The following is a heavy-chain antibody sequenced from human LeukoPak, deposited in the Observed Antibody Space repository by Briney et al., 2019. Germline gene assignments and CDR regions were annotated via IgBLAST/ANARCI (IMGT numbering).Heavy chain of an antibody. V-gene: IGHV4-34*01. CDR3: ARRGADYVWGSYRYTIPYFDY. D-gene: IGHD3-16*02. CDR1: GGPFSGYY. Sequence: SETLSLTCAVYGGPFSGYYWSWIRQPPGKGLEWIGEINHSGSTNYNPSLKSRVTISVDTSKNQFSLKLSSVTAADTAVYYCARRGADYVWGSYRYTIPYFDYWGQGTLVTVSS. J-gene: IGHJ4*02. CDR2: INHSGST.